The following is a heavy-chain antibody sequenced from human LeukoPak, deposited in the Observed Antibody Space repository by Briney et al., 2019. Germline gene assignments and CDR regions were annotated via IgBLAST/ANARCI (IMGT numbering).Heavy chain of an antibody. Sequence: GGSLRLSCAASGFTFSSYWMHWVRQAPGRGLVWVSRINSDGSSTSYADSVKGRFTISRDNAKNTLYLQMSSLRAEDTAVYYCAREGGIVGAFDPWGQGTLVTVSP. CDR1: GFTFSSYW. CDR3: AREGGIVGAFDP. J-gene: IGHJ5*02. D-gene: IGHD1-26*01. V-gene: IGHV3-74*01. CDR2: INSDGSST.